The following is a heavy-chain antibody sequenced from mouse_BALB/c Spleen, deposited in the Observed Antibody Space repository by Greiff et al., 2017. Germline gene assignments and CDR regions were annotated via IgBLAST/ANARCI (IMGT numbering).Heavy chain of an antibody. CDR3: ARQLGRDYYAMDY. J-gene: IGHJ4*01. D-gene: IGHD4-1*02. CDR1: GDSITSGY. CDR2: ISYSGST. Sequence: EVKLQESGPSLVKPSQTLSLTCSVTGDSITSGYWNWIRKFPGNKLEYMGYISYSGSTYYNPSLKSRISITRDTSKNQYYLQLNSVTTEDTATYYCARQLGRDYYAMDYWGQGTSVTVSS. V-gene: IGHV3-8*02.